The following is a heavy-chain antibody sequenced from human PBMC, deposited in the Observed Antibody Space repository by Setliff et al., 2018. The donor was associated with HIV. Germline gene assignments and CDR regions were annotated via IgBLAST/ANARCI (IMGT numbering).Heavy chain of an antibody. V-gene: IGHV4-28*03. CDR2: MYYSGNT. CDR3: ARGHCSGTNCYGVDYYGMDV. Sequence: PSESLSLTCAVSGYSITNDNWWGWIRQPPGKGLEWIGYMYYSGNTNYNPSLKSRVSMSVDKSKNQFSLKLTSVTAADTAVYYCARGHCSGTNCYGVDYYGMDVWGQGTTVTVSS. J-gene: IGHJ6*02. D-gene: IGHD2-2*01. CDR1: GYSITNDNW.